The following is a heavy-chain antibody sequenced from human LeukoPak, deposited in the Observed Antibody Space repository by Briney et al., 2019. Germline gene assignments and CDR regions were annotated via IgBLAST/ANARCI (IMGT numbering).Heavy chain of an antibody. CDR2: IIPIFGTA. Sequence: SVKVSCKASGGTFSSYAISWVRQAPGQGLEWMGGIIPIFGTANYAQKFQGRVTITADESTSTAYMELSSLRSEDTAVYYCARAAGDNLNDLDAFDIWGQGTMVTVSS. D-gene: IGHD1-1*01. J-gene: IGHJ3*02. CDR1: GGTFSSYA. V-gene: IGHV1-69*13. CDR3: ARAAGDNLNDLDAFDI.